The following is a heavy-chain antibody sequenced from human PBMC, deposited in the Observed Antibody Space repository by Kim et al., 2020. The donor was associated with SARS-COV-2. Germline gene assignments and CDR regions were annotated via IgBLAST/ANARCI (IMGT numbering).Heavy chain of an antibody. Sequence: SETLSLTCPVYGGSSSDYYWSWIRQPPGKGLEWIGEVHHGGGTKYNPSLKSRVTITVDTSKTQFSLKLTSVTAADTAVYYCARCSNYIWGSWRQFYFDSWGQGTLVTVSS. CDR1: GGSSSDYY. V-gene: IGHV4-34*01. D-gene: IGHD3-16*01. CDR3: ARCSNYIWGSWRQFYFDS. CDR2: VHHGGGT. J-gene: IGHJ4*02.